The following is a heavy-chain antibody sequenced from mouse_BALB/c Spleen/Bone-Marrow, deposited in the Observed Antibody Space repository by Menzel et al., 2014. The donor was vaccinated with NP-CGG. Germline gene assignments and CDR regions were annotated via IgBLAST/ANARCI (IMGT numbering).Heavy chain of an antibody. CDR1: GFNIKDTY. V-gene: IGHV14-3*02. CDR2: IDPANGNT. J-gene: IGHJ1*01. Sequence: EVKVVESGAELVKPGASVKLSCTASGFNIKDTYMHWVKQRPEQGLEWIGRIDPANGNTKYDPKFQGKATITADTSSNTAYLHLSSLTSEDTAVYYCASYRYGWYFDVWGAGTTVTVSS. D-gene: IGHD2-14*01. CDR3: ASYRYGWYFDV.